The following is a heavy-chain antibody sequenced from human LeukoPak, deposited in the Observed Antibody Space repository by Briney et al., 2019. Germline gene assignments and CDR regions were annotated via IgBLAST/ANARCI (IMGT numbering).Heavy chain of an antibody. V-gene: IGHV5-51*01. D-gene: IGHD1-14*01. CDR1: GYSFTNYW. CDR3: ARTGDYYYYYMDV. Sequence: GESLQISCKGSGYSFTNYWIGWVRPLPGKGLEWMGIIYPSDSDTRYSPSFQGQVTISADKSISTAYLQWSSLKASDTAMYYCARTGDYYYYYMDVWGNGTTVSVSS. CDR2: IYPSDSDT. J-gene: IGHJ6*03.